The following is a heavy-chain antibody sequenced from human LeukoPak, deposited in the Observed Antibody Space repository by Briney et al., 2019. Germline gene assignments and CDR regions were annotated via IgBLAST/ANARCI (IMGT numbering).Heavy chain of an antibody. CDR2: IYYSGST. CDR3: ARENDSSFFDY. V-gene: IGHV4-59*01. CDR1: GGSISSYY. Sequence: SETLSLTCTVSGGSISSYYWSWIRQPPGKGLEWIGYIYYSGSTNYNPSLKSRVTISVGTSKNQFSLKLSSVTAADTAVYYCARENDSSFFDYWGQGTLVTVSS. D-gene: IGHD3-22*01. J-gene: IGHJ4*02.